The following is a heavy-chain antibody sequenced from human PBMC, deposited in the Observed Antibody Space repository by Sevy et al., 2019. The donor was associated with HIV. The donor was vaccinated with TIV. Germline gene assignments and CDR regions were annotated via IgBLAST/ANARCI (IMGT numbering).Heavy chain of an antibody. Sequence: GSLRLSCAASGITISNYAMSWVRQAPGKGLEWVSGISGSGGITYYAVSVKGRFTISRDNSKNTLYLQMNSLRAEDTAVYYCAKDAYYDTTHFDYWGQGTLVTVSS. J-gene: IGHJ4*02. D-gene: IGHD3-22*01. CDR1: GITISNYA. CDR3: AKDAYYDTTHFDY. V-gene: IGHV3-23*01. CDR2: ISGSGGIT.